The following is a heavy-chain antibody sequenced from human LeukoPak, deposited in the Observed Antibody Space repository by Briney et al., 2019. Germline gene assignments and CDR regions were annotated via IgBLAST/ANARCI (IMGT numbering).Heavy chain of an antibody. CDR1: GYTLTELS. CDR2: FDPEDGET. J-gene: IGHJ4*02. V-gene: IGHV1-24*01. Sequence: ASVKVSCKVSGYTLTELSMHWVRQAPGKGLEWMGGFDPEDGETIYAQKFQGRVTMTEDTSTDTAYMELSSLRSEDTAVYCCATPQRGQWLVTFWGQGTLVTVSS. D-gene: IGHD6-19*01. CDR3: ATPQRGQWLVTF.